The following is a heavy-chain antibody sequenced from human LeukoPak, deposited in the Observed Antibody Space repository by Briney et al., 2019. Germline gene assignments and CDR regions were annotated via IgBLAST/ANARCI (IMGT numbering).Heavy chain of an antibody. CDR3: ASATAYYDSSGYYYREYFQH. D-gene: IGHD3-22*01. J-gene: IGHJ1*01. Sequence: GSLRLSCAASGFTFSSYGMHWVRQPPGKGLEWIGEIYHSGSTNYNPSLKSRVTISVDKSKNQFSLKLSSVTAADTAVYYCASATAYYDSSGYYYREYFQHWGQGTLVTVSS. CDR2: IYHSGST. V-gene: IGHV4-4*02. CDR1: GFTFSSYG.